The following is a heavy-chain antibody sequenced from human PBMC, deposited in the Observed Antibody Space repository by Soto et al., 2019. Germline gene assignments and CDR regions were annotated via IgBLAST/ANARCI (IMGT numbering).Heavy chain of an antibody. J-gene: IGHJ3*02. V-gene: IGHV3-7*01. CDR1: AFSFSIFW. CDR2: IKDDGSEK. CDR3: TRDGGWGDFDI. D-gene: IGHD3-16*01. Sequence: EVQLVESGGGLVQPGGSLRLSCAASAFSFSIFWLAWVRRTPGKGPEWVATIKDDGSEKYYVDSLKGRFTVSKDNAENYLYLQMNSLRVEDTETYYCTRDGGWGDFDIWGQGTMVIVSS.